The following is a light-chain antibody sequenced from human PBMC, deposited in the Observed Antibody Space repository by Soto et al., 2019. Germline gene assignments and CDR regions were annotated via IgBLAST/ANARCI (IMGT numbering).Light chain of an antibody. V-gene: IGKV3-15*01. Sequence: EVVMTQSTATLSVSPGERATLSCRASQSVSRNLAWYPQRPGRAPRLLIYDASTRATNIPTRFSGSGSGTEFTLTISSLQSEDFAVYYCQQYNHWPLYTFGQGTKLEIK. CDR3: QQYNHWPLYT. CDR1: QSVSRN. CDR2: DAS. J-gene: IGKJ2*01.